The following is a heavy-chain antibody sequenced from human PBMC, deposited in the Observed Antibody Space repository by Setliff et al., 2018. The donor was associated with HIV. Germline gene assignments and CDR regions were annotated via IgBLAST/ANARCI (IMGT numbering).Heavy chain of an antibody. CDR2: IYTRGNT. CDR1: GCSISSDDYY. D-gene: IGHD3-10*01. J-gene: IGHJ4*02. Sequence: KPSETLSLTCTVSGCSISSDDYYWSWIRQAAGKGLEWIGRIYTRGNTNYNPSPKSPVTISVDTSKNQFSLKLSSVTAADPAVYYCAGQGPMVRGVADYWGQGTLVTVSS. CDR3: AGQGPMVRGVADY. V-gene: IGHV4-61*02.